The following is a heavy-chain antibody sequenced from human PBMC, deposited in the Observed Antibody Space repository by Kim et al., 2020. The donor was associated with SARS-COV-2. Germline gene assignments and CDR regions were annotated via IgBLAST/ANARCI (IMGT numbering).Heavy chain of an antibody. CDR3: ARVGAGSVATIKGGFDY. D-gene: IGHD5-12*01. CDR2: ISAYNGNT. CDR1: GYTFTSYG. V-gene: IGHV1-18*04. J-gene: IGHJ4*02. Sequence: ASVKVSCKASGYTFTSYGISWVRQAPGQGLEWMGWISAYNGNTNYAQKLQGRVTMTTDTSTSTAYMELRSLRSDDTAVYYCARVGAGSVATIKGGFDYWGQGTLVTVSS.